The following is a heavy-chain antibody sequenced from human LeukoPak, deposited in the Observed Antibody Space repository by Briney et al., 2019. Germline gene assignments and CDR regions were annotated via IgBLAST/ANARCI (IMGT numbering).Heavy chain of an antibody. Sequence: ASEKVSCKTSGCNFLTYATNWVRQAPGQGLEWMGRIIPPIPRTHYTYKFEDRVTIPADDSATTAYLEVKNLRPDDTAIYYCTRVADSNLVSDAFDVWGQGTMVTVS. V-gene: IGHV1-69*11. J-gene: IGHJ3*01. CDR2: IIPPIPRT. CDR1: GCNFLTYA. D-gene: IGHD3-9*01. CDR3: TRVADSNLVSDAFDV.